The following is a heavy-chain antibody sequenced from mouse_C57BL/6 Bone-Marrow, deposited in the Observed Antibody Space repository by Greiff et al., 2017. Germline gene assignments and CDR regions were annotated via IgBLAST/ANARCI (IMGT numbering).Heavy chain of an antibody. CDR2: ISRGGDYI. J-gene: IGHJ4*01. Sequence: EVQRVESGEGLVKPGGSLKLSCAASGFTFSSYAMSWVRQTPEQRLEWVAYISRGGDYIYYADTVKGRFTISRDNARNTLYLQMSSLKSEDTAMYYCTRDGGDGSMDYWGQGTSVTVSS. D-gene: IGHD2-3*01. CDR1: GFTFSSYA. V-gene: IGHV5-9-1*02. CDR3: TRDGGDGSMDY.